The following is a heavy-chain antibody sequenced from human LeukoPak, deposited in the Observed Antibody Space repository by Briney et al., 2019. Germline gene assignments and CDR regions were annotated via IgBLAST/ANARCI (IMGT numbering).Heavy chain of an antibody. CDR2: ISSSSSYI. Sequence: NPGGSLRLSCAASGCTFSSYSMNWVRQAPGKGLEWVSSISSSSSYIYYADSVKGRFTISRDNAKNSLYLQMNSLRAEDTAVYYCARDEYSSSWYDDSHGYWGQGTLVTVSS. V-gene: IGHV3-21*01. J-gene: IGHJ4*02. CDR3: ARDEYSSSWYDDSHGY. D-gene: IGHD6-13*01. CDR1: GCTFSSYS.